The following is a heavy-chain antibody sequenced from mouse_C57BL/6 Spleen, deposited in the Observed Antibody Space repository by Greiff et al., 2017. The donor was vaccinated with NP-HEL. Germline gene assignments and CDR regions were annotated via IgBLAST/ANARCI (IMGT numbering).Heavy chain of an antibody. CDR1: GYAFSSSW. CDR2: IYPGDGDT. D-gene: IGHD1-1*01. J-gene: IGHJ3*01. Sequence: QVQLQQSGPELVKPGASVKISCKASGYAFSSSWLNWVKQRPGKGLEWIGRIYPGDGDTNYNGKFKGKATLTADKSSSTAYMQLSSLTSEDSAVYFCAYYGPRAYWGQGTLVTVSA. V-gene: IGHV1-82*01. CDR3: AYYGPRAY.